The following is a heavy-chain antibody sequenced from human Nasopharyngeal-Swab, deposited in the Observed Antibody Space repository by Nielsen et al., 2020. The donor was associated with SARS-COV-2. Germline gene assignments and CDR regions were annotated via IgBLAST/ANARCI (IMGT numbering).Heavy chain of an antibody. Sequence: GESLKISCAASGFTFSSYGMHWVRQAPGKGLEWVAVIWYDGSNKYYADSVKGRLTISRDNSKNTLYLQMNSLRAEDTAVYYCARDGAPGDSGSYYGMDVWGQGTTVTVSS. J-gene: IGHJ6*02. V-gene: IGHV3-33*01. CDR3: ARDGAPGDSGSYYGMDV. D-gene: IGHD1-26*01. CDR1: GFTFSSYG. CDR2: IWYDGSNK.